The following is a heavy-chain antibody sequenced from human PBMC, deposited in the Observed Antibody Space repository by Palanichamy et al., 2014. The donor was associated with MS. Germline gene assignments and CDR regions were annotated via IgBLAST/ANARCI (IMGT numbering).Heavy chain of an antibody. V-gene: IGHV4-39*01. CDR3: AGHRPGWFDP. Sequence: QLQLQESGPGLVKPSETLSLTCTVSGVSVSSPGWYWGWIRQPPGKALEWIASIYYIGSTYYNPSLKSRVTISKDTSKNQFSLKLTSVAASDTAVYFCAGHRPGWFDPWGQGTLATVSS. J-gene: IGHJ5*02. CDR2: IYYIGST. CDR1: GVSVSSPGWY. D-gene: IGHD7-27*01.